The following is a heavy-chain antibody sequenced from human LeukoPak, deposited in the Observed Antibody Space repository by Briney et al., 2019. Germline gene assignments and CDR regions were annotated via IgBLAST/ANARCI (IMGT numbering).Heavy chain of an antibody. V-gene: IGHV3-23*01. CDR2: ISGSGGST. J-gene: IGHJ4*02. CDR1: GFTFSSNW. D-gene: IGHD3-9*01. CDR3: AKDRILTGYKPFDY. Sequence: GGSLRLSCAASGFTFSSNWMSWVRQAPGKGLEWVSAISGSGGSTYYAASAKGRFTIYRHNSNNPLYLQIHSLSAEDTAVYYCAKDRILTGYKPFDYWGQGTLVTVSS.